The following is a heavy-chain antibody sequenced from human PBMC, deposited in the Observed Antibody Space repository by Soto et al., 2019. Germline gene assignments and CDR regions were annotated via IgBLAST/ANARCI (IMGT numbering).Heavy chain of an antibody. CDR1: GGSFSGYY. J-gene: IGHJ4*02. V-gene: IGHV4-34*01. Sequence: NPSETLSLTCAVYGGSFSGYYWSWIRQPPGKGLEWIGEINHSGSTNYNPSLKSRVTISVDTSKNQFSLKLSSVTAADTAVYYCARGSVLWFGELSMFDYWGQGTLVTVSS. D-gene: IGHD3-10*01. CDR3: ARGSVLWFGELSMFDY. CDR2: INHSGST.